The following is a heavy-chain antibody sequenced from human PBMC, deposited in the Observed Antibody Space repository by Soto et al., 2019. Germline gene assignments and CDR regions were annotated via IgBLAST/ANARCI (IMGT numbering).Heavy chain of an antibody. D-gene: IGHD2-15*01. CDR3: ARGGGYCSGGSCQYDAFDI. CDR1: GGTFSSYA. J-gene: IGHJ3*02. V-gene: IGHV1-69*01. Sequence: QVQLVQSGAEVKKPGSSVKVSCKASGGTFSSYAISWVRQAPGQGLEWMGGIIPIFGTANYAQKFKGRVTITADESTSTAYMELSSLRSEDTAVYYCARGGGYCSGGSCQYDAFDIWGQGTMVTVSS. CDR2: IIPIFGTA.